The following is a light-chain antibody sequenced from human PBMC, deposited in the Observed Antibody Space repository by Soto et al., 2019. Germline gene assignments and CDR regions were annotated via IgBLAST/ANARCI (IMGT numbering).Light chain of an antibody. CDR3: NSFTSSTTPYV. Sequence: QSVLTQPASVSGSPGQSITISCTGTSSDVGGYNYVSWYQQHPGKDPKLMIYDVSNRPSGVSNRFSGSKSGNTASLTFSGLQAEDEADYYCNSFTSSTTPYVFGTGTKVTVL. CDR1: SSDVGGYNY. J-gene: IGLJ1*01. CDR2: DVS. V-gene: IGLV2-14*01.